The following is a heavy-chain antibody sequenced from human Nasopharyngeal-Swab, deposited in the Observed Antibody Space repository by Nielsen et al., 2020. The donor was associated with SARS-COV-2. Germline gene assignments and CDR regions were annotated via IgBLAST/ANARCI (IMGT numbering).Heavy chain of an antibody. CDR2: INHSGST. Sequence: SETLSLTCAVYGGSFSGYYWSWIRKPQGKGLEWIGEINHSGSTNYNPSLKSRVTISVDTSKNQFSLKLCSVTAADTAVYYCASEGGYCSSTSCPRVGMDVWGQGTTVTVSS. J-gene: IGHJ6*02. CDR1: GGSFSGYY. D-gene: IGHD2-2*01. V-gene: IGHV4-34*01. CDR3: ASEGGYCSSTSCPRVGMDV.